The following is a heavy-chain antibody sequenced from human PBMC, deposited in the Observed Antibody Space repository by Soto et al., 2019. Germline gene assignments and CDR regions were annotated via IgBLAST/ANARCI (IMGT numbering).Heavy chain of an antibody. CDR1: GFTFSSYG. D-gene: IGHD2-2*01. CDR3: AKDGNYQPLSYYNQYYFDY. V-gene: IGHV3-30*18. CDR2: ISYDGSNK. J-gene: IGHJ4*02. Sequence: QVQLVESGGGVVQPGRSLRLSCAASGFTFSSYGMHWVRQAPGKGLEWVAVISYDGSNKYYADSVKGRFTISRDNSKNTLYLQMNSLRAEDTDVYYCAKDGNYQPLSYYNQYYFDYWGQGTLVTVSS.